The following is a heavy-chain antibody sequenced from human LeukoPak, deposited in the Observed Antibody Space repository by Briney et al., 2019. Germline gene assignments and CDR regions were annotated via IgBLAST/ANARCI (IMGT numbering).Heavy chain of an antibody. D-gene: IGHD6-6*01. V-gene: IGHV4-59*01. Sequence: PSETLSLTCTVSGGSMRSYYWSWIRQPPGKGLEWIGYIYYSGSTNYNPSLKSRVTISVDTSKNQFSLKLSSVTAADTAVYYCARGIAARRGRYYFDYWGQGTLVTVSS. CDR2: IYYSGST. CDR1: GGSMRSYY. J-gene: IGHJ4*02. CDR3: ARGIAARRGRYYFDY.